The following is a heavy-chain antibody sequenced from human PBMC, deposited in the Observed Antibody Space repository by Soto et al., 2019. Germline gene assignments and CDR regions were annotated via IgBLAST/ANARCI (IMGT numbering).Heavy chain of an antibody. Sequence: GGSLRLSCAASGFTLSSFAMHCVRQAPGKGLEWVATTSYDGLNTFYGESVRGRFSISRDTSKSTLFLQMDSLKTEDTAVYFCAKSSSGLRDYFDSWGRGTLVTVSS. D-gene: IGHD3-10*01. V-gene: IGHV3-30-3*02. CDR1: GFTLSSFA. CDR3: AKSSSGLRDYFDS. CDR2: TSYDGLNT. J-gene: IGHJ4*02.